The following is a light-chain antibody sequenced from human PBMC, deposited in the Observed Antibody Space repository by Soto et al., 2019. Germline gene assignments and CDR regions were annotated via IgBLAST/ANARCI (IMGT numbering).Light chain of an antibody. CDR2: GAS. CDR1: QSISNY. V-gene: IGKV3-20*01. J-gene: IGKJ5*01. Sequence: EIVLTQSPATLSLSPGERATLSCRASQSISNYLAWYQHKPGQAPTLLMSGASNRASGVPVRFSGSGSGTDFTLTITRLEPEDFALYYCQQYGGSPITFGLGTRLEIK. CDR3: QQYGGSPIT.